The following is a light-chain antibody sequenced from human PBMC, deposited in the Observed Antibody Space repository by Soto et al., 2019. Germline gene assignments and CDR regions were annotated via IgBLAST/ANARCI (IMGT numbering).Light chain of an antibody. CDR2: GNT. V-gene: IGLV1-40*01. J-gene: IGLJ2*01. Sequence: QSVLTQPPSVSGAPGQRVTICCTGSSSNIGAGYHVHWYRHTPGTAPKVLIYGNTNRPSGVPDRFSGSRSGSSASLAITGLQAEDDGDYYCQSYDPSLSGSVFGGGTKLTVL. CDR3: QSYDPSLSGSV. CDR1: SSNIGAGYH.